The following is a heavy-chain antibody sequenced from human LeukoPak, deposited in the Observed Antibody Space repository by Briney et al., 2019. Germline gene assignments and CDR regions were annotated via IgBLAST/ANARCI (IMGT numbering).Heavy chain of an antibody. V-gene: IGHV3-21*01. Sequence: GGSLRLSCAASGLRFSSYWMSWVRQAPGKGLEWVSSISSSSSYIYYADSVKGRFTISRDNAKNSLYLQMNSLRAEDTAVYYCARDWGYYYYYGMDVWGQGTTVTVSS. J-gene: IGHJ6*02. D-gene: IGHD3-16*01. CDR2: ISSSSSYI. CDR1: GLRFSSYW. CDR3: ARDWGYYYYYGMDV.